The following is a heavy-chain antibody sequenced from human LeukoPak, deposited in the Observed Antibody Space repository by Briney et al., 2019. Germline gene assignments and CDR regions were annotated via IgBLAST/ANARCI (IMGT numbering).Heavy chain of an antibody. Sequence: RASVKVSCKASGYTFTGYYMHWVRQAPGQGLEWMGRINPNSGGTNYAQKFQGRVTMTRDTSISTAYMELSRLRSDDTAVYYCARRRIQLWPPAEFDYWGQGTLVTVSS. J-gene: IGHJ4*02. CDR2: INPNSGGT. CDR3: ARRRIQLWPPAEFDY. CDR1: GYTFTGYY. D-gene: IGHD5-18*01. V-gene: IGHV1-2*06.